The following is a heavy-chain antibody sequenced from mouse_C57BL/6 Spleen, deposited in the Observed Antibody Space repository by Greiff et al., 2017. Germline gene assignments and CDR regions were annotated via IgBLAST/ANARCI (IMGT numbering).Heavy chain of an antibody. V-gene: IGHV14-4*01. Sequence: VQLKQSGAELVRPGASVKLSCTASGFNIKDDHMHWVKQRPEQGLEWIGWIDPEDSYTEYAPKFQGKATITADTSSNTAYLQLSSLTSEDTAVYYCTTEAYGYDGIYYVDYGGQGTTLTVSS. CDR1: GFNIKDDH. CDR2: IDPEDSYT. D-gene: IGHD2-2*01. CDR3: TTEAYGYDGIYYVDY. J-gene: IGHJ2*01.